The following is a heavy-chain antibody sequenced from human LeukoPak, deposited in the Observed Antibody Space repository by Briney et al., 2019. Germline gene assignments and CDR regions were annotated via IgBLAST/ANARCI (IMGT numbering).Heavy chain of an antibody. CDR2: ISGSGGST. J-gene: IGHJ4*02. CDR3: AKGPHYYDSSGPAGELDY. Sequence: GGSLRLSCAASGFTFSSYAMSWVRQAPGKGLEWVSAISGSGGSTYYADSVKGRFTISRDNSKNSLYLQMNSLRAEDTALYYCAKGPHYYDSSGPAGELDYWGQGTLVTVSS. CDR1: GFTFSSYA. V-gene: IGHV3-23*01. D-gene: IGHD3-22*01.